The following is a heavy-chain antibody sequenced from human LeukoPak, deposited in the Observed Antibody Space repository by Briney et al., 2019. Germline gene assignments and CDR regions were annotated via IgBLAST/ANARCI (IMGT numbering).Heavy chain of an antibody. D-gene: IGHD2-8*01. Sequence: ASVKVSCKASGYTFTGYYMHWVRQAPGQGLEWMGWINPNSGGTNYAQKFQGRVTMTRDTSITTAYMELTRLRSDDTAIYYCARDITLKNDVFDFWAKGQWSSSLQ. CDR1: GYTFTGYY. J-gene: IGHJ3*01. CDR3: ARDITLKNDVFDF. V-gene: IGHV1-2*02. CDR2: INPNSGGT.